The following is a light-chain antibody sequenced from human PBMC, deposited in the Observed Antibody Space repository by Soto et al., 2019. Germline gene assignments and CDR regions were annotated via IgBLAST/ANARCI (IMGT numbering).Light chain of an antibody. Sequence: EIVLTQSPGTLSLSPGERATLSCRASQSVSSSYLAWHQQKPGQAPRLLIYGASSKATGIPDRFSGSGSGTDFTRTISRLEHEDFAVYYCQEYGSSPYTFGKETKLQIE. J-gene: IGKJ2*01. V-gene: IGKV3-20*01. CDR1: QSVSSSY. CDR2: GAS. CDR3: QEYGSSPYT.